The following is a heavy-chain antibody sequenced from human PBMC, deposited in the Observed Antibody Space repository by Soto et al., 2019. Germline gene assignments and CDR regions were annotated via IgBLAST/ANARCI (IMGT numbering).Heavy chain of an antibody. CDR1: GFTFSSYE. D-gene: IGHD3-16*02. V-gene: IGHV3-48*03. J-gene: IGHJ1*01. Sequence: GGSLRLSCAASGFTFSSYEMIWVRQAPGKGLEWVSYISSSGSTIYYADSAKGRFTISRDNAKNSLFLQMNSLRAEDTALYYCARVSQSFIEYFQYWGQGTLVTVSS. CDR2: ISSSGSTI. CDR3: ARVSQSFIEYFQY.